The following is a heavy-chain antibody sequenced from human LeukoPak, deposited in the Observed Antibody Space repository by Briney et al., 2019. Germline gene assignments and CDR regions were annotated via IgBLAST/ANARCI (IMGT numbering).Heavy chain of an antibody. CDR3: ATLFRADSMSAFDI. V-gene: IGHV1-8*01. CDR1: GYTFTSYD. Sequence: ASVKVSCKASGYTFTSYDINWVRQATGQGLEWMGWMNPNSGNTGYAQKFQGRVTMTRNTSISTAYMELSSLRSEDTAVYYCATLFRADSMSAFDIWGQGTMVTVSS. D-gene: IGHD2-21*01. CDR2: MNPNSGNT. J-gene: IGHJ3*02.